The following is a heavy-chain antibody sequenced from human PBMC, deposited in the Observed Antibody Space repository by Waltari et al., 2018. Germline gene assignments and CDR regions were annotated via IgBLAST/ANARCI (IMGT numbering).Heavy chain of an antibody. CDR1: GGSFSGYY. CDR2: INHSGST. CDR3: ARFRGYYDSSGYYSAFDI. V-gene: IGHV4-34*01. D-gene: IGHD3-22*01. J-gene: IGHJ3*02. Sequence: QVQLQQWGAGLLKPSETLSLTCAVYGGSFSGYYWSWIRQPPGKGLEWIGEINHSGSTNYNPSLKSRVTISVDTSKNQFSLKLSSVTAADTAVYYCARFRGYYDSSGYYSAFDIWGQGTMVTVSS.